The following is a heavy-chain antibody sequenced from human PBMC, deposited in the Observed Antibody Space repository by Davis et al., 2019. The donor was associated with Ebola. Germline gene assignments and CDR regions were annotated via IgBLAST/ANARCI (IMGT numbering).Heavy chain of an antibody. Sequence: GESLKISCAASGVSFSRYSMNWVRQAPGKGLEWVSVIYSGGSTYYADSVKGRFTISRDNAKNSLYLQMNSLRAEDTAVYYCARAQLGGYSYDSYYYYGMDVWGQGTTVTVSS. J-gene: IGHJ6*02. CDR2: IYSGGST. CDR1: GVSFSRYS. CDR3: ARAQLGGYSYDSYYYYGMDV. D-gene: IGHD5-18*01. V-gene: IGHV3-53*01.